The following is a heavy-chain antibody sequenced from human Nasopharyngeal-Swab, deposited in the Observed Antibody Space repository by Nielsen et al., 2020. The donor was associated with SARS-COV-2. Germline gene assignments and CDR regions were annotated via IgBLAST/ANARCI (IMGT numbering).Heavy chain of an antibody. Sequence: GESLKISCAASGFTFSSYAMHWVRQAPGKGLEWVAVISYDGSNKYYADSVKGRFTISRDNSKNTLYLQMNSLRAEDTAVYYCATPDPRIAAAGTGFDYWGQGTLVTVSS. J-gene: IGHJ4*02. D-gene: IGHD6-13*01. CDR1: GFTFSSYA. CDR2: ISYDGSNK. V-gene: IGHV3-30*04. CDR3: ATPDPRIAAAGTGFDY.